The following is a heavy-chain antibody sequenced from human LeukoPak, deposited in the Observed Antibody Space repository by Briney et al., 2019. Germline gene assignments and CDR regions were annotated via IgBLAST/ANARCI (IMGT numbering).Heavy chain of an antibody. Sequence: PGGSLRLSCAASGFTFSSYSMNWVRQAPGKELEWVSYISGSGSTKYYPDSVKGRFTISRDNAEKSLHLQMNSLRAEDTAVYYCARWFGESFDYWGQGTLVTVSS. CDR2: ISGSGSTK. J-gene: IGHJ4*02. CDR3: ARWFGESFDY. V-gene: IGHV3-48*01. CDR1: GFTFSSYS. D-gene: IGHD3-10*01.